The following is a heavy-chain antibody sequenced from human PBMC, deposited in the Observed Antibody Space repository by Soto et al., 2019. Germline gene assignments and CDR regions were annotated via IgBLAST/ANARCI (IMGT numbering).Heavy chain of an antibody. V-gene: IGHV1-2*04. CDR1: GYTFTGYY. CDR2: INPNSGGT. D-gene: IGHD3-9*01. Sequence: ASVKVSCKASGYTFTGYYMHWVRQAPGQGLEWMGWINPNSGGTDYAQKFQGWVTMTRDTSISTAYMELSRLRSDDTAVYYCARDLTIGFHSAFDIWGQGTMVTGSS. CDR3: ARDLTIGFHSAFDI. J-gene: IGHJ3*02.